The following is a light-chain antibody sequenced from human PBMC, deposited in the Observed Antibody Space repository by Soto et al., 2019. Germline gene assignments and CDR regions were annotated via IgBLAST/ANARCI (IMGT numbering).Light chain of an antibody. Sequence: QSALTQPRSVSGSPGQSVTISCTGTSSDVGLYNYVSWYQQHPGKAPKLIIYDVRQRPSGVPDRFSGSKSGNTASLTISGLQAEDEGEYFCCSYGGSYTPYVFGTGTKLTVL. CDR2: DVR. J-gene: IGLJ1*01. CDR1: SSDVGLYNY. V-gene: IGLV2-11*01. CDR3: CSYGGSYTPYV.